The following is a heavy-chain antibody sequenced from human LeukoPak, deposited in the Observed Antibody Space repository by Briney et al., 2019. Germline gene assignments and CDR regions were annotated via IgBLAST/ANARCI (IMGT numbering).Heavy chain of an antibody. V-gene: IGHV3-21*01. CDR3: ARIGAGSSRDY. CDR1: GFTFSNFA. CDR2: IVGSSST. Sequence: GGSLRLSCAASGFTFSNFAMTWVRQAPGKGLECVSSIVGSSSTYYADSLKGRFTISRDNAKNSLYLQMNSLRAEDTAVYYCARIGAGSSRDYWGQGTLVTVSS. J-gene: IGHJ4*02. D-gene: IGHD6-13*01.